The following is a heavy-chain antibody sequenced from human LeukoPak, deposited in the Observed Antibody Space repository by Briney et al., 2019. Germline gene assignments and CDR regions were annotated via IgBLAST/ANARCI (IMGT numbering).Heavy chain of an antibody. CDR1: GGSFSSYY. V-gene: IGHV4-59*08. D-gene: IGHD4-17*01. CDR3: ASWPLASTVTNWYYGMDV. J-gene: IGHJ6*02. CDR2: IYYSGST. Sequence: SETLSLTCAVYGGSFSSYYWSWIRQPPGKGLEWIGYIYYSGSTNYNPSLKSRVTISVDTSKNQFSLKLSSVTAADTAVYYCASWPLASTVTNWYYGMDVWGQGTTVTVSS.